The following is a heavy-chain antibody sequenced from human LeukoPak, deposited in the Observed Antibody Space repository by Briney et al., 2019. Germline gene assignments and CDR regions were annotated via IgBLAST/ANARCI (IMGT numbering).Heavy chain of an antibody. Sequence: PGGSLILSCAASGYSFRSYGIHWVRQAPGKGLEWVTYTLSDGSFSYSADSVKGRFNISKDNSKYTLYLQMNTLRPEDTAVYYCVKADAFPSNTYFQSWGQGTLVIVSS. D-gene: IGHD3-3*02. CDR1: GYSFRSYG. CDR2: TLSDGSFS. J-gene: IGHJ1*01. CDR3: VKADAFPSNTYFQS. V-gene: IGHV3-30*02.